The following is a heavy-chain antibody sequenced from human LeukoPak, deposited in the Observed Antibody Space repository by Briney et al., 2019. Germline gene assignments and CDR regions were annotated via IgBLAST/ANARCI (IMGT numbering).Heavy chain of an antibody. Sequence: PSETLSLTCTVSGGSISSSSYYWGWIRQPPGKGLEWIGSIYYSGSTYYNPSLKSRVTISVDTSKNQFSLKLSSVTAADTAVYYCATPGNGYWTFDYWGQGTLVTVSS. CDR1: GGSISSSSYY. D-gene: IGHD3/OR15-3a*01. J-gene: IGHJ4*02. CDR3: ATPGNGYWTFDY. CDR2: IYYSGST. V-gene: IGHV4-39*01.